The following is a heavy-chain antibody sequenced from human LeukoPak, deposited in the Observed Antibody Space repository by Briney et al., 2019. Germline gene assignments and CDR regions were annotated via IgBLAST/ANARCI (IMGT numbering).Heavy chain of an antibody. CDR3: ARGPSRPLAAADSSGYYSTDY. CDR2: IHFSGSI. Sequence: IPSETLSLTCSVSGYSISTAYYWGWIRQPPGKGLEWIGTIHFSGSIYFNPSLKSRVTISRDTPKNQFSLKLSSVTAAVTAVYYCARGPSRPLAAADSSGYYSTDYWGQGTLVTVSS. D-gene: IGHD3-22*01. V-gene: IGHV4-38-2*02. J-gene: IGHJ4*02. CDR1: GYSISTAYY.